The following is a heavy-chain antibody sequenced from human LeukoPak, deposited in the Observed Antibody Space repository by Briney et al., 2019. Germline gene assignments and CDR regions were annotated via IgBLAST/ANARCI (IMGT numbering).Heavy chain of an antibody. V-gene: IGHV3-30-3*01. CDR1: GFTFSSYA. CDR3: ARDPPWVGATYYFDY. D-gene: IGHD1-26*01. J-gene: IGHJ4*02. CDR2: ISYDGSNE. Sequence: GRSLRLSCAASGFTFSSYAMHWVRQAPGRGLEWLAFISYDGSNEYYADSVKGRFTISRDNSKNALYLQMNSLRAEDTAVFYCARDPPWVGATYYFDYWGQGTLVTVSS.